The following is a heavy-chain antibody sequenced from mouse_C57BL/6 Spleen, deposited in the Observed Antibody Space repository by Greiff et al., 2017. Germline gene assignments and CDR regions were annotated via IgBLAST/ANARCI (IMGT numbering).Heavy chain of an antibody. CDR3: ARGKNYDYSNYSYAMDY. CDR2: IDPSDSYT. V-gene: IGHV1-59*01. D-gene: IGHD2-5*01. Sequence: QVQLKQPGAELVRPGTSVKLSCKASGYTFTSYWMHWVKQRPGQGLEWIGLIDPSDSYTNYNQKFKGKAPLTVDTSSSTASMQLRSLTSEDSAVYFCARGKNYDYSNYSYAMDYWGQGTSVTVAS. CDR1: GYTFTSYW. J-gene: IGHJ4*01.